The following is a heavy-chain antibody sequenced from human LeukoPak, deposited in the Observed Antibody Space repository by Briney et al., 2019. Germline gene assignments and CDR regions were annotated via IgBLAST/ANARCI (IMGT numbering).Heavy chain of an antibody. J-gene: IGHJ4*02. V-gene: IGHV4-59*08. Sequence: SETLSLTCTVSGGSMSPYHWSWIRQPPGKGLEWTGYIYYSGSTNYNTSLKSRVTISVDTSKNQFSLKLSSVTAADTAMYYCARAVSGRFDYWGQGTLVTVSS. CDR1: GGSMSPYH. D-gene: IGHD6-19*01. CDR2: IYYSGST. CDR3: ARAVSGRFDY.